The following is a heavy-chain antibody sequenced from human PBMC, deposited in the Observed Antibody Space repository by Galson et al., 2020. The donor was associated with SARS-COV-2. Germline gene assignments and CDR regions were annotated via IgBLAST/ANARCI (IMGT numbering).Heavy chain of an antibody. CDR1: GFTFSSYT. Sequence: GGSLRLSCAASGFTFSSYTMHWVRKAPVKGLELVAYIRSSSGTIYYADSVKGQFTISRDNAKNSLYLQLNSLRVEDTAGYYCARERLEYWGQGTLVTFSS. J-gene: IGHJ4*02. V-gene: IGHV3-48*04. D-gene: IGHD1-1*01. CDR3: ARERLEY. CDR2: IRSSSGTI.